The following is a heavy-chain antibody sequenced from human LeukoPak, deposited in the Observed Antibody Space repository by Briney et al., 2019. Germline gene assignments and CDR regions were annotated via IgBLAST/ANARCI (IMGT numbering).Heavy chain of an antibody. CDR1: GFTFDDYG. V-gene: IGHV3-20*04. J-gene: IGHJ3*02. CDR3: ARDQAFLGYSQGSDAFDI. Sequence: GGSLRLSCAASGFTFDDYGMSWVRQAPGKGLEWVSGINWNGGSTGYADSVKGRFTISRDNAKNSLYLQMNSLRAEDTALYYCARDQAFLGYSQGSDAFDIWGQGTMVTVSS. CDR2: INWNGGST. D-gene: IGHD5-18*01.